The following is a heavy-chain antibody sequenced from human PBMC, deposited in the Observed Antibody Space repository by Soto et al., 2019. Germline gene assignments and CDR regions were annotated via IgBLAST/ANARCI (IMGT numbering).Heavy chain of an antibody. J-gene: IGHJ3*02. D-gene: IGHD6-19*01. V-gene: IGHV1-58*01. Sequence: SVKVSCKASGFTFTSSAVQWVRQARGQRLEWIGWIVVGSGNTNYAQKFQERVTITRDMSTSTAYMELSSVTAADTAVYYCARTGYSSGWYKAAFDIWGQRTMVTVSS. CDR1: GFTFTSSA. CDR2: IVVGSGNT. CDR3: ARTGYSSGWYKAAFDI.